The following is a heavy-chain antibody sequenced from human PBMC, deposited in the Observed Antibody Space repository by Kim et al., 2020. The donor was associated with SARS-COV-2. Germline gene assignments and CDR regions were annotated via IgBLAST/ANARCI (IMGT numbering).Heavy chain of an antibody. V-gene: IGHV3-13*01. CDR3: ARASKNDILTGYWVRDYYYGMDV. CDR1: GFTFSSYD. D-gene: IGHD3-9*01. CDR2: IGTAGDT. J-gene: IGHJ6*02. Sequence: GGSLRLSCAASGFTFSSYDMHWVRQATGKGLEWVSAIGTAGDTYYPGSVKGRFTISRENAKNSLYLQMNSLRAGDTAVYYCARASKNDILTGYWVRDYYYGMDVWGQGTTVTVSS.